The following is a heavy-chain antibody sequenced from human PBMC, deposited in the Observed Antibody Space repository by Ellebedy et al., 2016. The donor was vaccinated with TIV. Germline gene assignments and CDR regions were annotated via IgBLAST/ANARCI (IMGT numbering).Heavy chain of an antibody. Sequence: SETLSLXXAVYGGSFSGYYWSWIRQPAGKGLEWIGRIYTSGSTNYNPSLKSRVTMSVDTSKNQFSLKLSSVTAADTAVYYCARGRIFCSSTSCYENWFDPWGQGTLVTVSS. CDR2: IYTSGST. CDR1: GGSFSGYY. V-gene: IGHV4-59*10. D-gene: IGHD2-2*01. CDR3: ARGRIFCSSTSCYENWFDP. J-gene: IGHJ5*02.